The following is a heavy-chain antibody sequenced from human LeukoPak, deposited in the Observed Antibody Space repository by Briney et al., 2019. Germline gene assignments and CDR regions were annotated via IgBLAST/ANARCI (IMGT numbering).Heavy chain of an antibody. CDR1: GGSISSGDYY. J-gene: IGHJ5*02. D-gene: IGHD3-22*01. CDR2: IYYSGST. CDR3: ARVDLAWSDTSGYYRDWFDP. Sequence: SETLSLTCTVSGGSISSGDYYWSWIRQPPGKGLEWIGYIYYSGSTYYNPSLKSRVTISVDTSKNQFSLKLSSVTAADTAVYYCARVDLAWSDTSGYYRDWFDPWGQGTLVTVSS. V-gene: IGHV4-30-4*01.